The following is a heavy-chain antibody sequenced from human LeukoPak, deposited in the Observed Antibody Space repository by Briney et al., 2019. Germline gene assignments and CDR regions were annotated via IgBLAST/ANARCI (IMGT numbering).Heavy chain of an antibody. CDR3: ARGGYCSGGSCYGGYFDY. V-gene: IGHV4-39*07. CDR2: IYYSGST. CDR1: GGSISSSSYY. D-gene: IGHD2-15*01. J-gene: IGHJ4*02. Sequence: SETLSLTCTVSGGSISSSSYYWGWIRQPPGKGLEWIGSIYYSGSTYYNTSLKSRVTISVDTSKNQFSLKLSSVTAADTAVYYCARGGYCSGGSCYGGYFDYWGQGTLVTVSS.